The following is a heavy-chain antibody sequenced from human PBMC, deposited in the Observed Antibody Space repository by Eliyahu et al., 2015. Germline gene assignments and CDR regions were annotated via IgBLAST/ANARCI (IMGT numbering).Heavy chain of an antibody. CDR2: IYYSGTT. V-gene: IGHV4-59*11. Sequence: PRLVKPSETLSLTCTVSGGSISRHYWSWIRQTPEKGLEWIGYIYYSGTTKYNPSLDSRVTISVDTSKNQFSLNMTSVTAADTAVYYCARHYESTGYYFDYWGQGTLVTVSS. CDR3: ARHYESTGYYFDY. J-gene: IGHJ4*02. CDR1: GGSISRHY. D-gene: IGHD3-22*01.